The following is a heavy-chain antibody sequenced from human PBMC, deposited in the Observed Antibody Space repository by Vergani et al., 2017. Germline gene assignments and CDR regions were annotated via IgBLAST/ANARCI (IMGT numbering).Heavy chain of an antibody. Sequence: EVQLVQSGAEVKRPGQSLKISCKVFKYNSSNWIAWVRQMPGKGLEYMGIISPTDSDTRYSPSFQGRVTISADKSIDTAYLQWSSLRASGTAIYYCVRHQIVDTHYFFDYWGQGTLVTVSS. V-gene: IGHV5-51*01. CDR3: VRHQIVDTHYFFDY. CDR2: ISPTDSDT. J-gene: IGHJ4*02. D-gene: IGHD2/OR15-2a*01. CDR1: KYNSSNW.